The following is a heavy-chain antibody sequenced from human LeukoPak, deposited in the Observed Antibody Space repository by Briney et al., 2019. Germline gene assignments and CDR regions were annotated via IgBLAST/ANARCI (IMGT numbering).Heavy chain of an antibody. J-gene: IGHJ3*02. D-gene: IGHD1-1*01. CDR3: ARKGTAADAFDI. CDR2: IYYSGTT. CDR1: GGSISSSSYY. V-gene: IGHV4-39*01. Sequence: SETLSPTCTVSGGSISSSSYYWGWIRQPPGKGLEWIGSIYYSGTTYYNPSLKSRVTISVDTSKNQFALKVSSLTAADTAVYYCARKGTAADAFDIWSQGTMVTVSS.